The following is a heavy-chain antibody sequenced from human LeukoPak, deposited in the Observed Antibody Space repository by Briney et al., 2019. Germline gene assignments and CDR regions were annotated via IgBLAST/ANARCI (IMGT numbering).Heavy chain of an antibody. CDR3: ARDRDDVIDY. CDR2: ISYDGSNK. V-gene: IGHV3-30-3*01. CDR1: GFTFSSYA. D-gene: IGHD3-10*01. Sequence: PGGSLRLSCAASGFTFSSYAMHWVRQAPGKGPEWVAVISYDGSNKYYADSVKGRFTISRDNSKNTLYLQMNSLRAEDTAVYYCARDRDDVIDYWGQGTLVTVSS. J-gene: IGHJ4*02.